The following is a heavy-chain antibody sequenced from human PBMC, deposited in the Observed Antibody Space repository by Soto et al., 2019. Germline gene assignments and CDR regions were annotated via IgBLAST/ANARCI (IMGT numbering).Heavy chain of an antibody. CDR3: ERAPFVAASVDV. D-gene: IGHD6-13*01. CDR1: GGSFQNHY. CDR2: IYFSVIT. V-gene: IGHV4-59*11. Sequence: KPSEPLSPTCTVSGGSFQNHYWSWIRQSPGKGLEYFGFIYFSVITVYNPYLMSPVTISVDTSKMQFSLRQSSVTAADTAVYYCERAPFVAASVDVWGPGTTVTVSS. J-gene: IGHJ6*02.